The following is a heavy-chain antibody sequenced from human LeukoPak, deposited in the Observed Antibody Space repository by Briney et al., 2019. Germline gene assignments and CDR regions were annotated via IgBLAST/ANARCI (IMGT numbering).Heavy chain of an antibody. V-gene: IGHV3-23*01. CDR3: AKDRGIVATISNWFDP. Sequence: PGGSLRLSCAASGFTFSSYAMSWVRQAPGKGLEWVSAISGSGGSTYYADSVKGRFTISRDNSKNTLYLQMNSLRAEDTAVYYCAKDRGIVATISNWFDPWGQGTLVTVSS. CDR1: GFTFSSYA. J-gene: IGHJ5*02. CDR2: ISGSGGST. D-gene: IGHD2-15*01.